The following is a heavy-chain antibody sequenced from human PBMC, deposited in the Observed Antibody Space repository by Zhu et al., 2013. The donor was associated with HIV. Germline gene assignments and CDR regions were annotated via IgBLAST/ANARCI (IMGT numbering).Heavy chain of an antibody. D-gene: IGHD3-10*01. CDR1: GYTFTDFY. CDR3: AIGGFTP. CDR2: VDPEDGET. J-gene: IGHJ5*02. Sequence: VQLVQSGAEVKKPGATVTISCKVSGYTFTDFYIHWVQQAPVRGLEWVGLVDPEDGETTYAEKFRDRVTIIADRSTSTVYMQLRSLRPEDTGIYYCAIGGFTPWGQGSQVTVSS. V-gene: IGHV1-69-2*01.